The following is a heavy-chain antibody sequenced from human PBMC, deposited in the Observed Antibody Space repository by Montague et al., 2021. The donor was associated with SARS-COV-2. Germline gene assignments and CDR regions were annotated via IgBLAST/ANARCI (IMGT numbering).Heavy chain of an antibody. V-gene: IGHV4-59*01. CDR3: ARAPIYRSSWYAYFDY. J-gene: IGHJ4*02. CDR2: INYSWST. Sequence: SETLSLTCTVSGDSMNNYYWSWIRQPPGKGLEWIGYINYSWSTHYNPSLQSRVTLSKDTSKTQFSLRLTSVTATDTAMSFCARAPIYRSSWYAYFDYWGQGTLVTVSS. D-gene: IGHD6-13*01. CDR1: GDSMNNYY.